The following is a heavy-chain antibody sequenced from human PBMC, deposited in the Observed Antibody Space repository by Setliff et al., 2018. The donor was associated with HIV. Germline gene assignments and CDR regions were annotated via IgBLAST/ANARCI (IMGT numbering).Heavy chain of an antibody. D-gene: IGHD3-16*01. J-gene: IGHJ6*03. CDR3: AGVILGGPLYYYYYMDV. CDR2: IYHSGST. V-gene: IGHV4-38-2*01. CDR1: GFSISSGYY. Sequence: SETLSLTCAVSGFSISSGYYWGWIRQPPGKGLEWIGIIYHSGSTYYNPSLKSRVTISVDRSKNQFSLKLSSVTAADTAVYYCAGVILGGPLYYYYYMDVWGKGTTVTVSS.